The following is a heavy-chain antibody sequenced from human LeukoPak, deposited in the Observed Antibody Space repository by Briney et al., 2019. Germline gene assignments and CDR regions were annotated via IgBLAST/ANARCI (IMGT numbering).Heavy chain of an antibody. CDR3: AREKSSGCYFWNEADY. CDR2: ISYDGSNK. CDR1: GFTLSSYA. D-gene: IGHD3-22*01. V-gene: IGHV3-30-3*01. Sequence: GGSLRLSCAASGFTLSSYAMHWVRQAPRKGLEWVAVISYDGSNKYYADSVKGRFTISRDNSKNTLYLQMNSLRAEDTAVYYCAREKSSGCYFWNEADYWGQGTLVTVSS. J-gene: IGHJ4*02.